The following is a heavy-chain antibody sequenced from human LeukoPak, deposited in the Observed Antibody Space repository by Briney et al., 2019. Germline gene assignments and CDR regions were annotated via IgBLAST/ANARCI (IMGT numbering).Heavy chain of an antibody. Sequence: GGSLRLSCAASGFTFSSYWMSWVRQAPGKGLEWVANIKQDGSEKYYVDSVKGRFTISRDNAKNSLYLQVNSLRAEDTAVYYCARVGYYDSSGYYPPHGFDPWGQGTLVTVSS. CDR2: IKQDGSEK. D-gene: IGHD3-22*01. J-gene: IGHJ5*02. CDR1: GFTFSSYW. CDR3: ARVGYYDSSGYYPPHGFDP. V-gene: IGHV3-7*01.